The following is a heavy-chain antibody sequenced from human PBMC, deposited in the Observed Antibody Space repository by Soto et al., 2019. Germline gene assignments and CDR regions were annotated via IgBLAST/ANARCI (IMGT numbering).Heavy chain of an antibody. Sequence: SETLSLTCTVSGGSISSYYWSWIRQPPGKGLEWIGYIYYSGSTNYNPSLKSRVTISVDTSKNQFSLKLSSVTAADTAVYYWAGFRVVKYYYYMDVWGKGTRVTVSS. D-gene: IGHD3-16*02. CDR3: AGFRVVKYYYYMDV. CDR2: IYYSGST. J-gene: IGHJ6*03. V-gene: IGHV4-59*01. CDR1: GGSISSYY.